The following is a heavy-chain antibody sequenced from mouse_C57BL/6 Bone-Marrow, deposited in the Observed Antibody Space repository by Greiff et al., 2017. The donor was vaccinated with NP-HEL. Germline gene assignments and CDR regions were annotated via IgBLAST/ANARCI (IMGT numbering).Heavy chain of an antibody. CDR1: GYTFTSYW. CDR2: IHPNSGST. D-gene: IGHD1-1*01. V-gene: IGHV1-64*01. CDR3: ARYGSSYWWYFDV. J-gene: IGHJ1*03. Sequence: QVQLQQPGAELVKPGASVKLSCKASGYTFTSYWMHWVKQRPGQGLEWIGMIHPNSGSTNYNEKFKSKATLTVDKSSSTAYMQLSSLTSEDSAVYYCARYGSSYWWYFDVWGTGTTVTVSS.